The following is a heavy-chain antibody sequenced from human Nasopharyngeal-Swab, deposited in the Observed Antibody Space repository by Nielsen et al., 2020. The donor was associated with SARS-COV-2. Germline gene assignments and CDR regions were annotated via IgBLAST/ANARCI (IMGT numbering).Heavy chain of an antibody. CDR1: GFTFNNYN. CDR3: ARDGLDYDFWSAYFMDV. D-gene: IGHD3-3*01. V-gene: IGHV3-21*01. CDR2: ISSSSSYI. Sequence: GESLKISWAASGFTFNNYNFNWVRQAPGKGLEWVSSISSSSSYIYYADSVKGRFTISRDNAKNSLYLQMNSLRAEDTAVYYCARDGLDYDFWSAYFMDVWGQGTTVTVPS. J-gene: IGHJ6*02.